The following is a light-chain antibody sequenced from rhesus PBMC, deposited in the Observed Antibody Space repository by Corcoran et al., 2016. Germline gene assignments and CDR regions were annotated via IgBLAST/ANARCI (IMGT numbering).Light chain of an antibody. J-gene: IGKJ2*01. Sequence: DIQMTQSPSSLSASVGDTVTITCQASQGISKYLAWYQTKPGKAPKLLIYDASTLQSGVPSRVSGSGSGTEFPLTISSLQPEDFATYYCQQHNSYPYSFGQGTKVEIK. CDR1: QGISKY. V-gene: IGKV1-25*01. CDR2: DAS. CDR3: QQHNSYPYS.